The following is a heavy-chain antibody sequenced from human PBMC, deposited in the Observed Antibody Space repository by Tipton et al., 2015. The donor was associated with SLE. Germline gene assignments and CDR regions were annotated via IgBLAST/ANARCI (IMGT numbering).Heavy chain of an antibody. CDR2: IVVGSGLT. Sequence: QLVQSGAEVKKPGTSVKVSCKASGFTFSTSAMHWVRQARGQRLEGIGWIVVGSGLTIYAQKFQERVTISSDMSTTTVFLELSSLGSEDAAMYYCAATVTALSGAVYYGMDVWGHGTTVTVSS. V-gene: IGHV1-58*02. D-gene: IGHD2-8*02. CDR3: AATVTALSGAVYYGMDV. J-gene: IGHJ6*02. CDR1: GFTFSTSA.